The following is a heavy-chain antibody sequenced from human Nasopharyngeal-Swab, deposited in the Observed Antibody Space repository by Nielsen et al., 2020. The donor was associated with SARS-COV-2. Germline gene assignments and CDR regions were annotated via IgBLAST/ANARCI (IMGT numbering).Heavy chain of an antibody. CDR3: ARAPVLPAATYYYYYMDV. CDR2: IYYSGST. CDR1: SGSISSGDYY. V-gene: IGHV4-30-4*08. D-gene: IGHD2-2*01. Sequence: SETLSLTCTVSSGSISSGDYYWSWIRQPPGKGLEWIGYIYYSGSTYYNPSLKSRVTISVDTSKNQFSLKLSSVTAADTAVYYCARAPVLPAATYYYYYMDVWGKGTTVTVSS. J-gene: IGHJ6*03.